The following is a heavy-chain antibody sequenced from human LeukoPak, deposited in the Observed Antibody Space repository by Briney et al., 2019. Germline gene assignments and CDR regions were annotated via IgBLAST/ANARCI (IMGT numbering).Heavy chain of an antibody. V-gene: IGHV4-34*01. CDR2: INHSGST. CDR3: ARHPARGVAGTGFDI. D-gene: IGHD6-19*01. Sequence: PSETLSLTCAVYGGSFSGYYWSWIRQPPGKGLEWIGEINHSGSTNYNPSLKSRVTISVDTSKNQFSLKLSSVTAADTAVYYCARHPARGVAGTGFDIWGQGTMVTVSS. J-gene: IGHJ3*02. CDR1: GGSFSGYY.